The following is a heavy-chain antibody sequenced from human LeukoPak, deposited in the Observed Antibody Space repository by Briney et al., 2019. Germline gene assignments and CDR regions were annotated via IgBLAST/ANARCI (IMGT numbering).Heavy chain of an antibody. D-gene: IGHD3-22*01. V-gene: IGHV1-2*02. CDR1: GYTFTGYY. CDR3: ARSYYDSSGYRPQPFDY. J-gene: IGHJ4*02. CDR2: INPNSGGT. Sequence: ASVKVSCKASGYTFTGYYMHWVRQAPGQGLEWMGWINPNSGGTNYAQKFQGRVTMTGDTSISTAYMELRSLRSDDTAVYYCARSYYDSSGYRPQPFDYWGQGTLVTVSS.